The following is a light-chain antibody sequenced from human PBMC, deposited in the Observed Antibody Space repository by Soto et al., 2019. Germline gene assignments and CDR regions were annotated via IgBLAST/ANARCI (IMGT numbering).Light chain of an antibody. J-gene: IGKJ4*01. CDR1: QSVSSSY. V-gene: IGKV3-20*01. CDR2: GAS. Sequence: EILLTQSPGTLSLSPGDRATLSCRASQSVSSSYLAWYQRKSGQAPRLLIYGASSRASGIPDRFSGSGSGTDFTLTISRLEPEDFAVYYCQQYGNSPLTFCGGTKVEIK. CDR3: QQYGNSPLT.